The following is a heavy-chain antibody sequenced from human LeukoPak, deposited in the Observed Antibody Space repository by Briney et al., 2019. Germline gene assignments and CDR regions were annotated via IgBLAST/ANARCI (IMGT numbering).Heavy chain of an antibody. V-gene: IGHV1-18*01. CDR1: GYTFTSYG. CDR2: ISAYNGNT. Sequence: ASVKVSCKASGYTFTSYGISWVRQAPGQGLEWMGWISAYNGNTNYAQKLQGRVTMTTDTSTSTAYMELRSLRSDDTAVYYCARGRGSGRWFFISTTFDYWGQGTLVTVSS. D-gene: IGHD3-10*01. CDR3: ARGRGSGRWFFISTTFDY. J-gene: IGHJ4*02.